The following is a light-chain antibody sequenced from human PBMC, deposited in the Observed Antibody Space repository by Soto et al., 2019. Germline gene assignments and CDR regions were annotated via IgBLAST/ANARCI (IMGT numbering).Light chain of an antibody. CDR3: GTWDSSLSAWV. CDR2: DNN. Sequence: QSVLTQPPSVSAAPGQKVTISCSGSSSNIGNNYVSWYQQLPGTAPKLLMYDNNKRPSGIPDRFSASKSGTSATLGITGLQTGDEADYYCGTWDSSLSAWVFGGGTKLTVL. CDR1: SSNIGNNY. J-gene: IGLJ3*02. V-gene: IGLV1-51*01.